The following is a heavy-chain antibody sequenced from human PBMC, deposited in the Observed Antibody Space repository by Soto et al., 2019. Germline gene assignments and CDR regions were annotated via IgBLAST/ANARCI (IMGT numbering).Heavy chain of an antibody. Sequence: GRTLGNPTETLTLTCTVSGISLSNARMGVSWIRQPPGKALEWLAHIFSNDEKSYSTSLKSRLTISKDTSKSQVVLTMTNMDPVDTATYYCARIRIAAAGIRTYYFDYWGQGTLVTVSS. CDR3: ARIRIAAAGIRTYYFDY. D-gene: IGHD6-13*01. CDR1: GISLSNARMG. J-gene: IGHJ4*02. CDR2: IFSNDEK. V-gene: IGHV2-26*01.